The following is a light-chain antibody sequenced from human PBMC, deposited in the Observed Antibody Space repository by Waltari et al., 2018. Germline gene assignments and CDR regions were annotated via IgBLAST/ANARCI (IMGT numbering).Light chain of an antibody. CDR1: QSVSTY. CDR2: DVI. J-gene: IGKJ2*01. CDR3: QQLYNWPRGA. V-gene: IGKV3-11*01. Sequence: DIVFTQSPATLSLSPGYTGTLYCRASQSVSTYIAWYQQKPGQAPRLLIYDVIRRATGIPARFSGSGSGTDFTLTISSLEPEDFAVYYCQQLYNWPRGAFGQGTKLEI.